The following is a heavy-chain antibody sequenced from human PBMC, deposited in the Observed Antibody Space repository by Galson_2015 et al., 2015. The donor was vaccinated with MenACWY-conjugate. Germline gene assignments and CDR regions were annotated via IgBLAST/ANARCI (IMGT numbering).Heavy chain of an antibody. D-gene: IGHD3-3*01. J-gene: IGHJ6*02. CDR2: IYYSGST. CDR3: ARDGTILEWFGDNYYYYYGMDV. Sequence: ETLSLTCAVSGGSISSSSYYWGWIRQPPGKGLEWIGSIYYSGSTYYNPSLKSRVTISVDTSKNQFSLKLSSVTAADTAVYYCARDGTILEWFGDNYYYYYGMDVGGQGTTVTVSS. CDR1: GGSISSSSYY. V-gene: IGHV4-39*07.